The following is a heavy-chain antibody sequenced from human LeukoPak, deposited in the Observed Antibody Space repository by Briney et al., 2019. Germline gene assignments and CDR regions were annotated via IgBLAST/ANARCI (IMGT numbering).Heavy chain of an antibody. CDR2: ISYDGSNK. D-gene: IGHD3-10*01. CDR3: ARHRSWGVIITDAYFDF. J-gene: IGHJ4*02. CDR1: GFTFSSYA. V-gene: IGHV3-30-3*01. Sequence: PGGSLRLSCAASGFTFSSYAMYWVRQAPGTGLEWVGVISYDGSNKYYADSVQGRFTISRDKSKNTLYSQMNSHRAEGTAVYYCARHRSWGVIITDAYFDFWGQGTLVTVSS.